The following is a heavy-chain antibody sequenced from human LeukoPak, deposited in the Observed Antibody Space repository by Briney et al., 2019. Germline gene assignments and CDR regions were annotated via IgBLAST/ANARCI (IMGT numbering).Heavy chain of an antibody. CDR1: GGSISSGGYY. CDR2: IYYSGST. V-gene: IGHV4-31*03. Sequence: SETLSLTCTVSGGSISSGGYYWSWICQHPGKGLEWIGYIYYSGSTYYNPSLKSRVTISVDTSKNQFSLKLSSVTAADTAVYYCARWGSSGYFFDYWGQGTLVTVSS. D-gene: IGHD3-22*01. J-gene: IGHJ4*02. CDR3: ARWGSSGYFFDY.